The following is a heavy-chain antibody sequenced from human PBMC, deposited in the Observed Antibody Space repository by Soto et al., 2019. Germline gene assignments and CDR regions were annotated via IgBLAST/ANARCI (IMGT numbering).Heavy chain of an antibody. V-gene: IGHV4-59*01. D-gene: IGHD6-19*01. Sequence: SETLSLTCIVSGGSISGSYWSWSRQSPGKGLEWLGYVYYTGSTNYSPSLRSRVSISVDTSKNEFSLRLSSVTAADTAVYFCARSVAVPGAHIDYWGQGTQVTVSS. CDR2: VYYTGST. CDR1: GGSISGSY. J-gene: IGHJ4*02. CDR3: ARSVAVPGAHIDY.